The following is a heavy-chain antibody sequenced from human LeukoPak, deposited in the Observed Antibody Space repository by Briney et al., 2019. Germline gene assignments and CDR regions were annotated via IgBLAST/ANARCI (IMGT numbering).Heavy chain of an antibody. Sequence: SETLSLTCTVSGGSISSYYWSWIRQPAGKGLEWIGRIYTSGSTNYNPPLKSRVTMSVGPFKNQFSGKLSSVTAADTAVYYCARGGSRDAFDTWGQGTMVTVSS. J-gene: IGHJ3*02. CDR2: IYTSGST. CDR3: ARGGSRDAFDT. CDR1: GGSISSYY. V-gene: IGHV4-4*07. D-gene: IGHD1-26*01.